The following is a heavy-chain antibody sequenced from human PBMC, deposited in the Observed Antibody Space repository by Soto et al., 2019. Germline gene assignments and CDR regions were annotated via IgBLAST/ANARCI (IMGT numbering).Heavy chain of an antibody. CDR2: VYNTGGT. D-gene: IGHD1-26*01. CDR3: VRQGIGSLPGLVDV. Sequence: QVQLQQSGPGLVKPSETLSLTCTVSSGPSSSHNWGWIRQSPGRGLEWIGYVYNTGGTSYNPSLKSRVTISADTSANHTSLTLSFVTAADTAIYYCVRQGIGSLPGLVDVWGQGTTVSVSS. J-gene: IGHJ6*02. CDR1: SGPSSSHN. V-gene: IGHV4-59*08.